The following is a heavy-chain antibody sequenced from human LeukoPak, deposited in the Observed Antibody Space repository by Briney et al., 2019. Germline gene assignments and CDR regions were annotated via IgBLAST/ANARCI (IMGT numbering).Heavy chain of an antibody. CDR1: GGSISSSSYY. CDR2: IYYSGST. J-gene: IGHJ6*02. D-gene: IGHD1-14*01. Sequence: SETLSLTCTVSGGSISSSSYYWGWIRQPPGKGLEWIGSIYYSGSTYYNPSLKSRVTISVDTSKNQFSLKLSSVTAADTAVYYCARANQAYYYGMDVWGQGTTVTVSS. V-gene: IGHV4-39*07. CDR3: ARANQAYYYGMDV.